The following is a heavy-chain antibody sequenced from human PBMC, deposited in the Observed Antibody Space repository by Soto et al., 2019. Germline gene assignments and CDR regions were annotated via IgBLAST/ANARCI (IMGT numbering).Heavy chain of an antibody. Sequence: QVQLQESGPGLVKPSETLSLTCTVSGDSVSSNSYYWTWIRQPPGKGLEWIGYIYYSGSTNYNSSLQSRGTISVDTSKNQLSLKLTYLTAADTAVYYCSRAWKKPWGGRDVWGPGNTVTVSS. CDR2: IYYSGST. V-gene: IGHV4-61*01. CDR3: SRAWKKPWGGRDV. J-gene: IGHJ6*02. CDR1: GDSVSSNSYY. D-gene: IGHD1-1*01.